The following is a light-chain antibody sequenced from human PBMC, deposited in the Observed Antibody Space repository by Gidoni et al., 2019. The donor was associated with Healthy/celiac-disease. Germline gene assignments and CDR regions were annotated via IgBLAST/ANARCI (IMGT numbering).Light chain of an antibody. CDR1: QGISSY. CDR3: QQLNSYPLMYT. J-gene: IGKJ2*01. Sequence: DIQLTQSPSFLSASVGDRVTITCRASQGISSYLAWYQQKPGKAPKLLIYAASTLQSGVPSRFSGSGSGTEFNLTISSLQPEDFATYYCQQLNSYPLMYTCGQGTKLEIK. V-gene: IGKV1-9*01. CDR2: AAS.